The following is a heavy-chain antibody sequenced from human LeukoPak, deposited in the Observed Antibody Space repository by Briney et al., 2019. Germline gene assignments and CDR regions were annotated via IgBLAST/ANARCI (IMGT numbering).Heavy chain of an antibody. CDR2: ISYSGST. J-gene: IGHJ4*02. CDR1: GGSISTFY. V-gene: IGHV4-59*08. D-gene: IGHD3-16*02. Sequence: PSETLSLTCTVSGGSISTFYWTWIRQPPGKGLEWIGSISYSGSTNYSPSPEGRVTMSVDTSKNQFSLKLRAVTAADTAVYFCARQELSYGSGSHFDYWGQGILVTVSS. CDR3: ARQELSYGSGSHFDY.